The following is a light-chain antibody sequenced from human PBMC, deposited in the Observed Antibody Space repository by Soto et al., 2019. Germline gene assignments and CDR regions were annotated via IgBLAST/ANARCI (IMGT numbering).Light chain of an antibody. Sequence: EIVLTQSPGTLSLSPGERATLSCRASQSVRTSYLAWYQQKLGQAPRLLIYGGSIRATGVPDRFSGGGSGTDFTLTISRLEPEDSAVYFCHGQQFPSSLMYTFGQGTKLEIK. CDR2: GGS. CDR1: QSVRTSY. V-gene: IGKV3-20*01. CDR3: QQFPSSLMYT. J-gene: IGKJ2*01.